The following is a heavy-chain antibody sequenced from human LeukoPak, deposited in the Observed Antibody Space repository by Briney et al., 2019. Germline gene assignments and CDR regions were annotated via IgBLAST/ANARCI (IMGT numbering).Heavy chain of an antibody. CDR3: ARDPYSGNYGAYYYYYMDV. Sequence: GGSLRLSCAASGFTFSSHWMSWVRQAPGKGLEWVANIKKDGSEKYYVDAVKGRFTISRDNAKNSLYLQMDSLRVEDTAVYYCARDPYSGNYGAYYYYYMDVWGKGTTLTISS. CDR2: IKKDGSEK. CDR1: GFTFSSHW. D-gene: IGHD1-26*01. V-gene: IGHV3-7*01. J-gene: IGHJ6*03.